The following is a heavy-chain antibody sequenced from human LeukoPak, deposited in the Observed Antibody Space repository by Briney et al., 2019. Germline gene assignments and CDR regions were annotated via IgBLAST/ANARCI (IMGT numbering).Heavy chain of an antibody. CDR1: GFTFSTYW. Sequence: GGSLRLSCTASGFTFSTYWMSWVRQAPGKGLEWVANTREDGSEKYYVDSVKGRFTISRDNAKNSLYLQMNSLRAEDTAVYYCTREPVLRFLEWLGGYFDYWGQGTLVTVSS. CDR2: TREDGSEK. V-gene: IGHV3-7*03. CDR3: TREPVLRFLEWLGGYFDY. J-gene: IGHJ4*02. D-gene: IGHD3-3*01.